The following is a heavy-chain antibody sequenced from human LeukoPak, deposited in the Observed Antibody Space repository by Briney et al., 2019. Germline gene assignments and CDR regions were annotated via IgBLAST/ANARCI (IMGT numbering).Heavy chain of an antibody. Sequence: PSETLSLTCAVYGGSFSGYYWSWIRQPPGKGLEWIGEINHSGSTNYNPSLKSRVTISVDTSKNQFSLKLSSVTAADTAVYYCARIDGSGYYQDYFDYWGQGTLVTVSS. V-gene: IGHV4-34*01. D-gene: IGHD3-22*01. CDR2: INHSGST. CDR3: ARIDGSGYYQDYFDY. J-gene: IGHJ4*02. CDR1: GGSFSGYY.